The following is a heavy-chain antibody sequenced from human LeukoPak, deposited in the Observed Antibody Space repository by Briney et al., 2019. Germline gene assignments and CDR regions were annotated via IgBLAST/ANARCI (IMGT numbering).Heavy chain of an antibody. CDR1: GFTFSSYG. J-gene: IGHJ3*02. CDR2: IWYDGSNK. Sequence: PGRSLRLSCAASGFTFSSYGMHWVRQAPGKGLEWVAVIWYDGSNKYYADSVKGRFTISRDNSKNTLYLQMNSLRAEDTAVYYCARIYGGTSLGAFDIWGQGTMVTVSS. D-gene: IGHD4-23*01. V-gene: IGHV3-33*01. CDR3: ARIYGGTSLGAFDI.